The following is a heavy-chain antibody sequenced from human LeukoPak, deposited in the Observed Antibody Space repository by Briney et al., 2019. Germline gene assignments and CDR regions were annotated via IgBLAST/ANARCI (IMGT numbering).Heavy chain of an antibody. J-gene: IGHJ6*03. D-gene: IGHD3-3*01. V-gene: IGHV1-69*13. CDR2: IIPIFGTA. CDR1: GGTFSSYA. Sequence: ASVKVSCKASGGTFSSYAISWVRQAPGQGLEWMGGIIPIFGTANYAQKFQGRVTVTADESTSTAYMELSSLRSEDTAVYYCARDLQKRFLEWLSPYYYYYYMDVWGKGTTVTVSS. CDR3: ARDLQKRFLEWLSPYYYYYYMDV.